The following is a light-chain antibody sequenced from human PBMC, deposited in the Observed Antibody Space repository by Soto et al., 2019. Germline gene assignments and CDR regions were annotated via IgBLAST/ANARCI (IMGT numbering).Light chain of an antibody. Sequence: DIQMTQSPSTLSASVGDRVTITCRASQSIGRWVAWYQQKPGKAPKVLIYDASTSKSGDPSRFSGSGSGTDFTLTISSLQPDDFAIYYCQQYNRYWKFGQGTKV. J-gene: IGKJ1*01. V-gene: IGKV1-5*01. CDR2: DAS. CDR3: QQYNRYWK. CDR1: QSIGRW.